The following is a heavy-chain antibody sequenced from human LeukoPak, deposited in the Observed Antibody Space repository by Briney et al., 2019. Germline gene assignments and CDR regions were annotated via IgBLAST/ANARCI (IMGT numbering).Heavy chain of an antibody. V-gene: IGHV3-30-3*01. J-gene: IGHJ3*02. CDR1: GFTFSSYA. D-gene: IGHD3-3*01. CDR3: ARVTFGVGGDAFDI. Sequence: GRSLRLSCAASGFTFSSYAMHWVRQAPGKGLEGVAVISYDGSNKYYADSVKGRFTISRDNSKNTLYLQMNSLRAEDTAVYYCARVTFGVGGDAFDIWGQGTMVTVSS. CDR2: ISYDGSNK.